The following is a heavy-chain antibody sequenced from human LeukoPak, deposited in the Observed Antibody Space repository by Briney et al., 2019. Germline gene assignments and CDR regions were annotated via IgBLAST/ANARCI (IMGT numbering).Heavy chain of an antibody. CDR2: IYYSGST. V-gene: IGHV4-39*07. CDR3: ARFSSGWSFDY. CDR1: GGSISSSNYY. J-gene: IGHJ4*02. D-gene: IGHD6-19*01. Sequence: SETLSLTCTVSGGSISSSNYYWGWIRQTPGKGLEWIGSIYYSGSTSYNPSHKTRVTISVDTSKNQFSLKLSSVTAADTAVYYCARFSSGWSFDYWGQGTLVTVSS.